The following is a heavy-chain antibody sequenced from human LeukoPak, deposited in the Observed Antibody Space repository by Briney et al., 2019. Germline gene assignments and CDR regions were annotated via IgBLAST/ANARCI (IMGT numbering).Heavy chain of an antibody. D-gene: IGHD6-6*01. V-gene: IGHV4-59*08. CDR1: GVSISGYY. CDR3: ARHRYTSSSSYFDF. J-gene: IGHJ4*02. CDR2: IYSSGST. Sequence: SETLSLTCTVSGVSISGYYWTWIRQPPGKGLEWIGYIYSSGSTNYNPSLKSRVTISVDTSKKQFSLRLSSVTAEDTAVYYCARHRYTSSSSYFDFWGQGTLVTVSS.